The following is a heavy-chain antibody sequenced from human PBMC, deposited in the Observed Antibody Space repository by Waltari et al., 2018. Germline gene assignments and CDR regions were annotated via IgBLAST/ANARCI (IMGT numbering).Heavy chain of an antibody. V-gene: IGHV3-53*01. CDR3: ARMTPALAFDI. Sequence: EVQLVESGGGLIQPGGSLRLSCAVSGFTVGNNYMSWVRQAPGKGLEWISLIYSGGGIHYADSVKGRFTISRDSSKNTLYLQMNSLRAGDTAVYYCARMTPALAFDIWGQGTMVTVSS. J-gene: IGHJ3*02. CDR2: IYSGGGI. CDR1: GFTVGNNY.